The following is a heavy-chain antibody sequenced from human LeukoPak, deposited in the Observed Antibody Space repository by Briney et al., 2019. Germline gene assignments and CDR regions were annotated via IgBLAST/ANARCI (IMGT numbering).Heavy chain of an antibody. CDR2: IYYSGST. J-gene: IGHJ4*02. CDR1: GGSISSGGYY. Sequence: SETLSLTCTVSGGSISSGGYYWSWIRQHPGKGLEWIGYIYYSGSTYCNLSLKSRVTISVDTSKNQFSLKLSSVTAADTAVYYCARDFGGYYYFDYWGQGTLVTVSS. CDR3: ARDFGGYYYFDY. V-gene: IGHV4-31*03. D-gene: IGHD4-23*01.